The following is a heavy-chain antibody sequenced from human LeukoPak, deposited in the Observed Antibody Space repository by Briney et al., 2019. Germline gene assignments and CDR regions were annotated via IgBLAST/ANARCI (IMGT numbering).Heavy chain of an antibody. J-gene: IGHJ6*02. V-gene: IGHV4-59*01. CDR1: GGSISSYY. CDR2: IYYSGST. Sequence: SETLSLTCTVSGGSISSYYWSWIRQPPGKGLEWIGYIYYSGSTNYNPSLKGRVTISVDTSKNQFSLKLSSVTAADTAVYYCARWASSGWYDYYYYYGMDVWGQGTTVTVSS. CDR3: ARWASSGWYDYYYYYGMDV. D-gene: IGHD6-19*01.